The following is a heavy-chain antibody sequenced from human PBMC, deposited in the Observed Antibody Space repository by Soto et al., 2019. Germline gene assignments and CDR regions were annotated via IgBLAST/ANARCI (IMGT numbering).Heavy chain of an antibody. V-gene: IGHV1-3*01. Sequence: GASVKVSCKASGYTFTSYAMHLVRQAPGQRLEWXGXXNAXNXXXKXXXXFQGRVTITRDTSASTAYMELSSLRSEDTAVYYCARVVPSLAFDIWGQGTMVTVSS. J-gene: IGHJ3*02. CDR3: ARVVPSLAFDI. CDR2: XNAXNXXX. CDR1: GYTFTSYA. D-gene: IGHD2-8*01.